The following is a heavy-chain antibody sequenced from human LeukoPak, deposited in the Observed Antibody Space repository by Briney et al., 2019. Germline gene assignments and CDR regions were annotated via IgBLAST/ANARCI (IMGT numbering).Heavy chain of an antibody. CDR2: IIPIFGTA. D-gene: IGHD1-26*01. CDR3: ARAPIVGATNAFDI. CDR1: GGTFSSYA. V-gene: IGHV1-69*05. J-gene: IGHJ3*02. Sequence: ASVKVSCKASGGTFSSYAISWVRQAPGQGLEWMGGIIPIFGTANYAQKFQGRVTITTDESTSTACMELSSLRSKDTAAYYCARAPIVGATNAFDIWGQGTMVTVSS.